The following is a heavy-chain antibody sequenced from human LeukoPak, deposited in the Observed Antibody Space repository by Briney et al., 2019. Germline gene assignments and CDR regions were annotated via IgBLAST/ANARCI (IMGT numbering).Heavy chain of an antibody. CDR3: AKDPYSSSWYDGGSDY. CDR1: GFTFSSYG. V-gene: IGHV3-23*01. D-gene: IGHD6-13*01. Sequence: GGSLRLSCAASGFTFSSYGMSWVRQAPGKGLEWVSAISGSGGSTYYADSVKGRFTISRDNSKNTLYLQMNSLRAEDTAVYYCAKDPYSSSWYDGGSDYWGQGTLVTVSS. J-gene: IGHJ4*02. CDR2: ISGSGGST.